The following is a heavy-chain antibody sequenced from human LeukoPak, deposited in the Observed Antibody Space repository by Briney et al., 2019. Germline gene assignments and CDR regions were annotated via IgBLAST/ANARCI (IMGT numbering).Heavy chain of an antibody. J-gene: IGHJ3*01. CDR1: GFTFSSYA. Sequence: PGGSLRLSCAASGFTFSSYAMSWVRQAPGKGLEWVSVISDNGGSTYYADSVKGRFTISRDNSKNTLYLQMNSLRVEDTAVYYCEVVAVTRRQAFDLWGQGTLVTVCS. CDR3: EVVAVTRRQAFDL. V-gene: IGHV3-23*01. D-gene: IGHD2-15*01. CDR2: ISDNGGST.